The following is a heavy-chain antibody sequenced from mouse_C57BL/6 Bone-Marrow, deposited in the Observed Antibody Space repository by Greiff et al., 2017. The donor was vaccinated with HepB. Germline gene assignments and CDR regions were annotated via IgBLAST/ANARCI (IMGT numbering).Heavy chain of an antibody. D-gene: IGHD2-12*01. CDR3: ARWIYRIPFAY. CDR1: GFTFSDYG. V-gene: IGHV5-17*01. J-gene: IGHJ3*01. Sequence: EVKLVESGGGLVKPGGSLKLSCAASGFTFSDYGMHWVRQAPEKGLEWVADISSGSSTIYYADKVKGRVTITRDKAKNTRFLQMTSLRSEDTAMYYCARWIYRIPFAYGGRGTLVTVSA. CDR2: ISSGSSTI.